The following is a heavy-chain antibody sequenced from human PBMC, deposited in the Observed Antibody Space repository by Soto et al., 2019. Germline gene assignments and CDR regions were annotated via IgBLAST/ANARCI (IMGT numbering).Heavy chain of an antibody. V-gene: IGHV3-30*18. CDR3: AKDGALRYFDRLDY. Sequence: QVLLVESGGGVVQPGRSLRLSCAASGFTFSSYGMHWVRQAPGKGLEWVAVISYDGSNKYYADSVKGRFTISRDNSKNTLYLQMNSLRAEDTAVYYCAKDGALRYFDRLDYWGQGTLVTVSS. J-gene: IGHJ4*02. D-gene: IGHD3-9*01. CDR1: GFTFSSYG. CDR2: ISYDGSNK.